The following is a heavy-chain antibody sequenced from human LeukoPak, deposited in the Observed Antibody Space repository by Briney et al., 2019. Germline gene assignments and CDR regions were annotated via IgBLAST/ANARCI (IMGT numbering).Heavy chain of an antibody. D-gene: IGHD3-22*01. V-gene: IGHV1-2*02. CDR1: GYTFTGYY. CDR2: INPNSGGT. J-gene: IGHJ4*02. CDR3: ARAGDYYDSSGYQFYFDY. Sequence: ASVKVSCKASGYTFTGYYIHWVRQAPGQGLEWMGWINPNSGGTNYAQKFQGRVTMTRDTSISTAYMELSRLRSDDTAVYYCARAGDYYDSSGYQFYFDYWGQGTLVTVSS.